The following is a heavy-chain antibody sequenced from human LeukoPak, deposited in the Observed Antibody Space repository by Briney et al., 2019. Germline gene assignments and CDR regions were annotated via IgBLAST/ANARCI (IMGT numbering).Heavy chain of an antibody. J-gene: IGHJ4*02. CDR3: ATYRQQSNFDY. CDR2: INHNGNVN. Sequence: GGSLRLSCAASGFTFSSYWMNWARQAPGKGLEWVASINHNGNVNYYVDSVKGRFTVSRDNSRNTLFLQMNNLRADDTAVYYCATYRQQSNFDYWGQGTLVTVSS. V-gene: IGHV3-7*03. D-gene: IGHD6-13*01. CDR1: GFTFSSYW.